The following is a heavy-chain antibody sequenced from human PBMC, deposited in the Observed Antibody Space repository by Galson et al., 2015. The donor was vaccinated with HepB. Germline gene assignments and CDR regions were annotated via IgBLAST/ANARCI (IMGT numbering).Heavy chain of an antibody. CDR2: ISGSGGST. D-gene: IGHD3-22*01. CDR3: AKSSGWFLFDY. J-gene: IGHJ4*02. CDR1: GFTFSNYA. Sequence: SLRLSCAASGFTFSNYALSWVRQAPGKGLEWVSAISGSGGSTYYADSVEGRFTISRDNAKNTMYMQMKSLRAEDTAVYYCAKSSGWFLFDYWGQGTLVTVSS. V-gene: IGHV3-23*01.